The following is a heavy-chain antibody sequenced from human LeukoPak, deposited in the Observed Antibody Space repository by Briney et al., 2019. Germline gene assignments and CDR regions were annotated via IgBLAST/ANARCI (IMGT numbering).Heavy chain of an antibody. CDR1: GYSISSGYY. Sequence: KTSETLSLTCTVSGYSISSGYYWGWIRQPPGEGLEWIGSIYHSGSTYYNPSLKSRVTISVDTSKNQFSLKLSSVTAADTAVYYCARGAKVITFGGVIGLYYFDYWGQGTLVTVSS. D-gene: IGHD3-16*02. CDR3: ARGAKVITFGGVIGLYYFDY. V-gene: IGHV4-38-2*02. J-gene: IGHJ4*02. CDR2: IYHSGST.